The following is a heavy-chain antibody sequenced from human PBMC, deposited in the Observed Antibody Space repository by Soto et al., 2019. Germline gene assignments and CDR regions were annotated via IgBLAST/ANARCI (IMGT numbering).Heavy chain of an antibody. CDR3: AQAEDGIRAVRSVSAFRLNRSSDL. CDR2: VYYTGST. D-gene: IGHD2-2*01. J-gene: IGHJ2*01. V-gene: IGHV4-59*08. Sequence: VTMCLRYSVVGGSISSLYCLWIRQTPGKGLEWIGYVYYTGSTNCNPSLKSRVTISVDTSENQFYLKLNSVTAADTADYYCAQAEDGIRAVRSVSAFRLNRSSDL. CDR1: GGSISSLY.